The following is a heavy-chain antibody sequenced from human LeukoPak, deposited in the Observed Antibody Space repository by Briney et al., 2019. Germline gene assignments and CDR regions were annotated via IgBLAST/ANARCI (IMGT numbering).Heavy chain of an antibody. D-gene: IGHD1-26*01. Sequence: SETLSLTCTVSGDSIIDSITSHYWSWLRQPPGKGLEWLGYIYYNVSTNYDPSLKSLVTISIHTSKSQFSLKLSSVTAADTAVYYCARTGDYYYYYMDVWGKGTTVTVSS. J-gene: IGHJ6*03. CDR2: IYYNVST. CDR1: GDSIIDSITSHY. V-gene: IGHV4-59*11. CDR3: ARTGDYYYYYMDV.